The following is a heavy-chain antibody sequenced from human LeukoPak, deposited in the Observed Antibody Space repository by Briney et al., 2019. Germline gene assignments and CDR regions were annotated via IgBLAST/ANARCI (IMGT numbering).Heavy chain of an antibody. D-gene: IGHD5-18*01. CDR2: INHSGST. CDR3: ARGAAMVTYDY. V-gene: IGHV4-34*01. Sequence: PSETLSLTCAVYGGSFSGYYWSWIRQPPGKGLEWIGEINHSGSTNYSPSLKSRVTISVDTSKNQFSLKLSSVTAADTAVYYCARGAAMVTYDYWGQGTLVTVSS. J-gene: IGHJ4*02. CDR1: GGSFSGYY.